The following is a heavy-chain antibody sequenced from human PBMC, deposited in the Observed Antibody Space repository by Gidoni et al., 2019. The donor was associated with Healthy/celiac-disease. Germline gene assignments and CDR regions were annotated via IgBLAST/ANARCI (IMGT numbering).Heavy chain of an antibody. Sequence: QLQLQESGPGLVKPSETLSLTCTVSGGSISSSSYYRGWIRQPPGKGLEWIGSIYYSGSTYYNPSLKSRVTISVDTSKNQFSLKLSSVTAADTAVYYCARTTYDFWSGYYYWGQGTLVTVSS. CDR3: ARTTYDFWSGYYY. CDR2: IYYSGST. CDR1: GGSISSSSYY. J-gene: IGHJ4*02. D-gene: IGHD3-3*01. V-gene: IGHV4-39*01.